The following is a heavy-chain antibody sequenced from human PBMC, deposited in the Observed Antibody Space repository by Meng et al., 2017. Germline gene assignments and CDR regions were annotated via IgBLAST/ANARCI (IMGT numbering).Heavy chain of an antibody. D-gene: IGHD4-17*01. J-gene: IGHJ4*02. V-gene: IGHV1-2*06. CDR1: GYTFTGYY. CDR2: INPNSGGT. CDR3: ARDDYGDYFDY. Sequence: QGHSVKSRGRVKKPGSSVKVSCKASGYTFTGYYMPWVRQAPGEGLEWMGRINPNSGGTNYAQKFQGRVTMTRDTSIRTAYMELSRLRSDDTAVYYCARDDYGDYFDYWGQGTLVTVFS.